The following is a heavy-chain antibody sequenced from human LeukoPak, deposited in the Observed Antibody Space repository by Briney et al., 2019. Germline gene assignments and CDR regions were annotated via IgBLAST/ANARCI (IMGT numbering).Heavy chain of an antibody. V-gene: IGHV1-46*01. CDR2: INPSGGST. J-gene: IGHJ4*02. CDR1: GYTFTSYY. CDR3: ARGTIRYYGSGSKVLGGY. D-gene: IGHD3-10*01. Sequence: ASVKVSCKASGYTFTSYYMHWVRQAPGQGLEWMGIINPSGGSTSYAQKFQGRVTMTRNTSISTAYMELSSLRSEDTAVYYCARGTIRYYGSGSKVLGGYWGQGTLVTVSS.